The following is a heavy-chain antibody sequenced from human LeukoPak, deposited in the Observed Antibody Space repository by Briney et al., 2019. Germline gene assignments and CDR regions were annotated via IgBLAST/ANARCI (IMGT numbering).Heavy chain of an antibody. CDR3: ARDTYYYGSGSYDY. Sequence: GASVKVSCKASGCTFTSYGISWVRQAPGQGLEWMGWISAYNGNTNYAQKLQGRVTMTTDTSTSTAYMELRSLRSDDTAVYYCARDTYYYGSGSYDYWGQGTLVTVSS. D-gene: IGHD3-10*01. CDR2: ISAYNGNT. V-gene: IGHV1-18*04. J-gene: IGHJ4*02. CDR1: GCTFTSYG.